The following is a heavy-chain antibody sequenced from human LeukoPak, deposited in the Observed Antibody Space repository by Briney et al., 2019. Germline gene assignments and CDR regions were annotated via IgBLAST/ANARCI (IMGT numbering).Heavy chain of an antibody. CDR1: GGSISSGSYY. Sequence: SETLSLTXTVSGGSISSGSYYWSWIRQPAGKGLDWIGRIYTSGSTNYNPSLKSRVTISVDTSKNQFSLKLSSVTAADTAVYYCARELDTAMVTYYFDYWGQGTLVTVSS. J-gene: IGHJ4*02. CDR3: ARELDTAMVTYYFDY. D-gene: IGHD5-18*01. CDR2: IYTSGST. V-gene: IGHV4-61*02.